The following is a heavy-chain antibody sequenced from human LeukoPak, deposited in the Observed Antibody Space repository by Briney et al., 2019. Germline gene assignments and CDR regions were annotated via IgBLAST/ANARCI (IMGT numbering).Heavy chain of an antibody. V-gene: IGHV4-59*11. Sequence: SETLSLTCNVSGGSINNHYWSWIRQPPGRGLEWIGYIYYSGSTNYNPSLKSRVTISVDTSQNQVPLKVNSVTAADTAVYYCARHRASYFDLWGQGTLVSVSS. CDR2: IYYSGST. CDR1: GGSINNHY. CDR3: ARHRASYFDL. J-gene: IGHJ4*02.